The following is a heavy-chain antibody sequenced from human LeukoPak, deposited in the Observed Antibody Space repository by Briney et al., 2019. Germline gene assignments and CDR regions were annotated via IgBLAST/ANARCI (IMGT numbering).Heavy chain of an antibody. J-gene: IGHJ3*02. V-gene: IGHV3-11*03. CDR2: ISSSSSYT. D-gene: IGHD3-10*01. Sequence: PGGSLRLSCAASGFTFSDYYMSWIRQAPGKGLEWVSYISSSSSYTNYADSVKGRFTISRDNAKNSLYLQMNSLRPEATAVYYCARMVRGVITFDIWGQGTMVLVSS. CDR1: GFTFSDYY. CDR3: ARMVRGVITFDI.